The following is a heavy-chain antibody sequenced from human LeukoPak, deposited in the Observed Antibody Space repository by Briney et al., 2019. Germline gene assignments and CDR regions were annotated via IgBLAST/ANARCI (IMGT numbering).Heavy chain of an antibody. CDR1: GFTFSSYA. J-gene: IGHJ4*02. D-gene: IGHD6-19*01. V-gene: IGHV3-23*01. CDR3: AKYSSGWYINYYFDY. CDR2: ISGSGGST. Sequence: GGSLRLSCAASGFTFSSYAMSLVRQAPGKGLEWVSAISGSGGSTYYADSVKGRFTISRDNSKNTLYLQMNSLRAEDTAVYYCAKYSSGWYINYYFDYWGQGTLVTVSS.